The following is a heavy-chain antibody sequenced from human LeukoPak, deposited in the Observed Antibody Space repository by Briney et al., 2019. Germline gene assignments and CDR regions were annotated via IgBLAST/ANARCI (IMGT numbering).Heavy chain of an antibody. D-gene: IGHD6-19*01. CDR2: IDSDGSNR. J-gene: IGHJ1*01. V-gene: IGHV3-74*01. Sequence: GGSLRLSCAASGFTFSSYWIHWVRQVPGKGLVWVSRIDSDGSNRNYADSVEGRFTISRDNAKSTVYLQINSLRAEDTAVYYCTKEASTAVEGYAEYFQHWGQGTLVTVSS. CDR1: GFTFSSYW. CDR3: TKEASTAVEGYAEYFQH.